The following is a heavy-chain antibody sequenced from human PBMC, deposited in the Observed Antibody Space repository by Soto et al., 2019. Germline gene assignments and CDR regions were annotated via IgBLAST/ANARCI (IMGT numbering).Heavy chain of an antibody. CDR2: INPSGGST. CDR3: ARDPRVLRFLEWLSRGWFDP. D-gene: IGHD3-3*01. Sequence: ASVKGSCKASGYTFTSYYMHWVRQAPGQGLELMGIINPSGGSTSYAQKFQGRVTMTRDTSTSTVYMELSSLRSEDTAVYYCARDPRVLRFLEWLSRGWFDPWGQGTLVTVSS. V-gene: IGHV1-46*01. J-gene: IGHJ5*02. CDR1: GYTFTSYY.